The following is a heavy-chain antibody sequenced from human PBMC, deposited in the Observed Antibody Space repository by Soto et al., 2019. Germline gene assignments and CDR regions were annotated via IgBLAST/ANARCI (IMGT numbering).Heavy chain of an antibody. CDR2: VIPLFGTS. J-gene: IGHJ6*02. D-gene: IGHD3-16*01. CDR3: ARELKAGGHFGMDV. V-gene: IGHV1-69*01. Sequence: QVQLVQSGAEVKEPGSSVKVACQASGGAFSTYAISWVRQAPGQGLEWMGGVIPLFGTSNYLPKFQGRVSIAADWSTETVYMELSRLRFDDTAVYFCARELKAGGHFGMDVWGQGTTVTVSS. CDR1: GGAFSTYA.